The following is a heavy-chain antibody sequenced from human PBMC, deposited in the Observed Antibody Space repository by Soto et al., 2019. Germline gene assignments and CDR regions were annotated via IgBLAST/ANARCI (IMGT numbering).Heavy chain of an antibody. Sequence: PGGSLRLSCAASGFTFSSYEMNWVRQAPGKWLEWVSYISSSGSTIYYADSVKGRFTISRDNAKNSLYLQMNSLRAEDTAVYYCARVWGTYYYDSSGYYYPSDYYYGMDVWGQGXTVTVYS. J-gene: IGHJ6*02. V-gene: IGHV3-48*03. CDR3: ARVWGTYYYDSSGYYYPSDYYYGMDV. CDR1: GFTFSSYE. D-gene: IGHD3-22*01. CDR2: ISSSGSTI.